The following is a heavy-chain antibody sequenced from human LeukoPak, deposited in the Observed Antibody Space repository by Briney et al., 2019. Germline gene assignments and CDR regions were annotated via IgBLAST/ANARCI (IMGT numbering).Heavy chain of an antibody. CDR2: ISGYNGNT. CDR1: GYTFTSYG. Sequence: ASVKVSCKASGYTFTSYGISWVRQAPGQGLEWMGWISGYNGNTNYAQKLQGRVTMTTDTSTSTAYMELRSLRSDDTAVYYCARDGAHDYGDYEDAFDIWGQGAMVTVSS. J-gene: IGHJ3*02. CDR3: ARDGAHDYGDYEDAFDI. V-gene: IGHV1-18*01. D-gene: IGHD4-17*01.